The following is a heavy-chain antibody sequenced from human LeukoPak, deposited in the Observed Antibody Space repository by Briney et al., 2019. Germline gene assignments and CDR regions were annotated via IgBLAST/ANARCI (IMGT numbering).Heavy chain of an antibody. CDR3: ARDHRRYNWNDVGDAFDI. CDR2: IYYSGST. Sequence: SETLSLTCTVSGGSISSGDYYWSWIRQPPGKGLEWIGYIYYSGSTYYNPSLKSRVTISVDTSKNQFSLKLSSVTAADTAVYYCARDHRRYNWNDVGDAFDIWGQGTMVTVSS. J-gene: IGHJ3*02. D-gene: IGHD1-20*01. V-gene: IGHV4-30-4*02. CDR1: GGSISSGDYY.